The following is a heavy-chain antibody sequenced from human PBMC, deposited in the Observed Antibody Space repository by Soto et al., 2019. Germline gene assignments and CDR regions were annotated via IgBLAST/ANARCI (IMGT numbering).Heavy chain of an antibody. J-gene: IGHJ4*02. Sequence: SETLSLTCTVSGGSISSSSYYWGWIRQPPGKGLEWIGSIYYSGSTYYNPSLKSRVTISVDTSKNQFSLKLSSVTAADTAVYYCASWARDGYNGEVDYWGQGTLVTVSS. CDR1: GGSISSSSYY. CDR3: ASWARDGYNGEVDY. CDR2: IYYSGST. D-gene: IGHD5-12*01. V-gene: IGHV4-39*01.